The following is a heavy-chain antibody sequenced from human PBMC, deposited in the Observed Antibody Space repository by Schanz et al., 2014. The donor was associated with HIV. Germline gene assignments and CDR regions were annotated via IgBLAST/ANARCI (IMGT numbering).Heavy chain of an antibody. CDR2: LSGGNDDT. CDR1: GFTFSDYA. J-gene: IGHJ4*02. V-gene: IGHV3-23*01. CDR3: AKDLSVHTSAYYRY. Sequence: EVQLLESGGGLVRPGGSLRLSCVASGFTFSDYAMRWVRQAPGKGPEWVSALSGGNDDTFYADYADSVKGRFTISRDNAKKTLFLQMNGLRAEDTAIYYCAKDLSVHTSAYYRYWGQGTLVTVSS. D-gene: IGHD3-22*01.